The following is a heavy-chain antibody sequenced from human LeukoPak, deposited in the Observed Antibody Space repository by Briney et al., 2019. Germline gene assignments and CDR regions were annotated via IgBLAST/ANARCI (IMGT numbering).Heavy chain of an antibody. CDR1: GFTDSTKY. Sequence: PGGSLRLPCAASGFTDSTKYMTWVRQAPGKRLEWVSIIYRGTETNYADSVKDRFIISRDFSRNTFFLDLNRLRIDDTAIYYCATGKEWMALDYWGQGSLVTVSS. J-gene: IGHJ4*02. D-gene: IGHD5-24*01. V-gene: IGHV3-66*01. CDR3: ATGKEWMALDY. CDR2: IYRGTET.